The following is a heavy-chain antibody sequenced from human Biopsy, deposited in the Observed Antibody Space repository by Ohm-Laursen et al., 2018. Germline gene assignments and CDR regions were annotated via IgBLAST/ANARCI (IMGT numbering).Heavy chain of an antibody. CDR2: IFDDGAT. CDR3: ARVRGSGFFAFDI. CDR1: GGSVRGYY. V-gene: IGHV4-59*02. D-gene: IGHD3-3*01. J-gene: IGHJ3*02. Sequence: SDTLSLTCSVSGGSVRGYYWSWIRQTSGPGLAWIGHIFDDGATNYSPSPSLQGRVTLSIDTSENTFSLTLTSLTRADTGVYYCARVRGSGFFAFDIWGRGTTVSVSS.